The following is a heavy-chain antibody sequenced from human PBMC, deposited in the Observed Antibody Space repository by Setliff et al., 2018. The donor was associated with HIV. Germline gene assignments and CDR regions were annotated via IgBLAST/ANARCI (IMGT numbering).Heavy chain of an antibody. CDR1: GGSMNANH. Sequence: SETLSLTCTVSGGSMNANHWSWIRQSPGKGPEWIAYIHVSGSTSYNPSLNSRVTISLDTSKNQFSLRLTSVAATDTAVYYCARDDRCSGDTCYYYWGQGALVTVSS. CDR2: IHVSGST. CDR3: ARDDRCSGDTCYYY. J-gene: IGHJ4*02. V-gene: IGHV4-4*08. D-gene: IGHD2-15*01.